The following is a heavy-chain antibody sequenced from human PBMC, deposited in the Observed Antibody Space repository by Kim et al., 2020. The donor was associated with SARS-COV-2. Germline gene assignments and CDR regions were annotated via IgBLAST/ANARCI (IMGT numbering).Heavy chain of an antibody. J-gene: IGHJ4*02. V-gene: IGHV3-30*03. Sequence: GGSLRLSCAASGFTFSSYGMHWVRQAPGKGLEWVAVISYDGSNKYYADSVKGRFTISRDNSKNTLYLQMNSLRAEDTAVYYCAIQNSGLYWGQGTLVTVSS. CDR1: GFTFSSYG. CDR2: ISYDGSNK. CDR3: AIQNSGLY. D-gene: IGHD1-26*01.